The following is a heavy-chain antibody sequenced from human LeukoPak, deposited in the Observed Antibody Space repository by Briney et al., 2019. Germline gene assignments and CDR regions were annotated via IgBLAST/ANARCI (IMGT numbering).Heavy chain of an antibody. CDR1: GYSISSGHY. CDR2: IYHSGST. V-gene: IGHV4-38-2*02. CDR3: ARGPPFPASSSYYLI. D-gene: IGHD3-22*01. J-gene: IGHJ4*02. Sequence: SETLSLTCTVSGYSISSGHYWGWIRQPPGKGLEWIGSIYHSGSTYYNPSLKSRVTISVDTSKNQFSLKLSSVTAADTAVYYCARGPPFPASSSYYLIWGQGTLVTVSS.